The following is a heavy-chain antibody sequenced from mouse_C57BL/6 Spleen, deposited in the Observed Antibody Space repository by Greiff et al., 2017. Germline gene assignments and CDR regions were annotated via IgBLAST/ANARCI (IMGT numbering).Heavy chain of an antibody. CDR1: GYAFSSSW. CDR3: ARCGDVDYCDY. J-gene: IGHJ2*01. CDR2: IYPGDGDT. V-gene: IGHV1-82*01. Sequence: SGPELVKPGASVKISCKASGYAFSSSWVNWVKQRPGKGLEWIGRIYPGDGDTNYNGKFKGKATLTADKSSSTAYMQLSSLTSEDSAVYFCARCGDVDYCDYWGQGTTLTVSS.